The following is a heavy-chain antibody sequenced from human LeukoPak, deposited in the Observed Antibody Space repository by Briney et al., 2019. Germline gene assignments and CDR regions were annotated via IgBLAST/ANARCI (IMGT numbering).Heavy chain of an antibody. V-gene: IGHV3-9*01. CDR3: ARREYYYDSSGYYADDFDY. J-gene: IGHJ4*02. D-gene: IGHD3-22*01. CDR1: GFTFDDYA. CDR2: ISWNSGSI. Sequence: GGSLRLSCAASGFTFDDYAMHWVRQAPGKGLEWVSVISWNSGSIGYADSVKGRFTISRDNAKNSLYLQMNSLRAEDTAVYYCARREYYYDSSGYYADDFDYWGQGTLVTVSS.